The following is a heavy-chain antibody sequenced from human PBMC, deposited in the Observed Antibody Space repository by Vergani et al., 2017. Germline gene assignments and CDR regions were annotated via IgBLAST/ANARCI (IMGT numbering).Heavy chain of an antibody. J-gene: IGHJ5*02. V-gene: IGHV4-39*01. Sequence: QLQLQESGPGLVKPSETLSLTCTVSGGSISSSSYYWGWIRQPPGKGLEWIGSIYYSGSTYYNPSLKSRVTISVDTSKNQFSLKLSSVTAADTAVYYCARHPIAVAAPNWLFDRWGQGSLVTVSS. CDR1: GGSISSSSYY. CDR3: ARHPIAVAAPNWLFDR. D-gene: IGHD6-19*01. CDR2: IYYSGST.